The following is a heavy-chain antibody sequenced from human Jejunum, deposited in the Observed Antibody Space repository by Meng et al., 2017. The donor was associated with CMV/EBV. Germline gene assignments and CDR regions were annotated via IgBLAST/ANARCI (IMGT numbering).Heavy chain of an antibody. CDR2: ITSGSRYI. V-gene: IGHV3-21*01. D-gene: IGHD6-13*01. CDR3: ATDYRRGAGPN. J-gene: IGHJ4*02. Sequence: AASGLDFNTYTMNWVRQAPGKGLEWVSSITSGSRYIFYTDSVEGRFTLSRDNAKKSLYLQMNSLRAADTAVYYCATDYRRGAGPNWGQGTRVTVSS. CDR1: GLDFNTYT.